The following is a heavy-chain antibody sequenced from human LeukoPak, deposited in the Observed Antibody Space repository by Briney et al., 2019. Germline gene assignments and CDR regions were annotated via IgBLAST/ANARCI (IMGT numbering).Heavy chain of an antibody. D-gene: IGHD3-3*01. Sequence: PSETLSLTCTLSGGSISSGGYYWSWVRHHPGKGLEWLGYIYYSGSTYYNPSLKSRVTMSVDTSKNQFSLKLSSVTAADTAVYYCARSPCYDFWSGYYRRYNWFDPWGQGTLVTVSS. J-gene: IGHJ5*02. V-gene: IGHV4-31*03. CDR1: GGSISSGGYY. CDR3: ARSPCYDFWSGYYRRYNWFDP. CDR2: IYYSGST.